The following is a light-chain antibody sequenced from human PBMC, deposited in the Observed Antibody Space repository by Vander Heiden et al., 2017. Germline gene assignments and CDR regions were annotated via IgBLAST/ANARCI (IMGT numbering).Light chain of an antibody. CDR1: NIGSKS. Sequence: FLLTQPPSVSVAPGHTARITRAGNNIGSKSVHWYQQKPGQDPVLVVYDDSDRPAGIPERFSGSNSGNTATLTISRVEAGDEADYYCQVWDSSSDHWVFGGGTKLTVL. J-gene: IGLJ3*02. CDR2: DDS. CDR3: QVWDSSSDHWV. V-gene: IGLV3-21*02.